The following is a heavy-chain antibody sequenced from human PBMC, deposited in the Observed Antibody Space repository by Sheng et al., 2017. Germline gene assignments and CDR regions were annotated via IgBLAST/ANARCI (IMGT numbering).Heavy chain of an antibody. CDR2: ISSGGSSK. CDR3: ARGDCSYTDCRHLVFDY. Sequence: EVQVVESGGGLVPPGGSLRLSCAASGFSFGSYEMNWVRQAPGKGLEWISYISSGGSSKYYADSVKVRFTISRDNAKNSLYLQMNSLRAEDTAVYYCARGDCSYTDCRHLVFDYWGQGTLVTVSS. J-gene: IGHJ4*02. CDR1: GFSFGSYE. D-gene: IGHD3-16*02. V-gene: IGHV3-48*03.